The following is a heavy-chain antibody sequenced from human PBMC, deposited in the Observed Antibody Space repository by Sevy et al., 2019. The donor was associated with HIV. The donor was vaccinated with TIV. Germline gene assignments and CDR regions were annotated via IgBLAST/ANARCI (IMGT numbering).Heavy chain of an antibody. J-gene: IGHJ4*02. CDR2: IYSGGST. D-gene: IGHD6-19*01. CDR1: GFTVSSNY. Sequence: GESLKISCAASGFTVSSNYMSWVRQAPGKGLEWVSVIYSGGSTYYADSVNGRFTISRDNSKNTLYLQMNSLRAEDTAVYYCARGIAVAGAFQWGQGTLVTVSS. V-gene: IGHV3-53*01. CDR3: ARGIAVAGAFQ.